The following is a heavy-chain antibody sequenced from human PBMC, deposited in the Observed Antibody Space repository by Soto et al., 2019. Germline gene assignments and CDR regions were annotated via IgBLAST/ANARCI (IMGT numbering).Heavy chain of an antibody. D-gene: IGHD5-12*01. CDR2: INHSGST. Sequence: PSETLSLTCAVYGGSFSGYYWSWIRQPPGKGLEWIGEINHSGSTNYNPSLKSRVTISVDTSKNQFSLKLSSVTAAYTAVYYCASLRGYSGYDSDYWGQGTLVTVSS. CDR3: ASLRGYSGYDSDY. CDR1: GGSFSGYY. J-gene: IGHJ4*02. V-gene: IGHV4-34*01.